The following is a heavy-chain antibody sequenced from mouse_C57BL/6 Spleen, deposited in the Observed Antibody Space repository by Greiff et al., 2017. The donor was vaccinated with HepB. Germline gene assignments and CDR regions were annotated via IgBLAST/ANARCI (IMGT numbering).Heavy chain of an antibody. D-gene: IGHD3-2*02. CDR2: IYPGDGDT. Sequence: QVQLKQSGAELVKPGASVKISCKASGYAFSSYWMNWVKQRPGKGLEWIGQIYPGDGDTNYNGKFKGKATLTADKSSSTAYMQLSSLTSEDSAVYFSARPTAQATNYAMDYWGQGTSVTVSS. CDR1: GYAFSSYW. J-gene: IGHJ4*01. V-gene: IGHV1-80*01. CDR3: ARPTAQATNYAMDY.